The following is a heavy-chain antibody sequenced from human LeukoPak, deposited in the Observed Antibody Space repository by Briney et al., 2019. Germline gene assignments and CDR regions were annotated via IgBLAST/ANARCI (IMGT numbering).Heavy chain of an antibody. CDR1: GGSITTYY. J-gene: IGHJ3*02. Sequence: SETLSLTCSVSGGSITTYYWSWIRQPPGKGLEWIGYIYYSGNNNYNPSLKSRVTISVDTSKNQFSLKLTSVTAADTALYYCARLGRPAAFDIWGRGTMVSVSS. D-gene: IGHD3-10*01. CDR2: IYYSGNN. CDR3: ARLGRPAAFDI. V-gene: IGHV4-59*08.